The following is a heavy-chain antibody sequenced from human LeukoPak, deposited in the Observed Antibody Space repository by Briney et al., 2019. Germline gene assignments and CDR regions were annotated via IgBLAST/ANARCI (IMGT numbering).Heavy chain of an antibody. Sequence: ASVKVSCKASGYTVTDYYMHWVRQAPGQGLEWMGWISPDAGGTHYVQKFRGRVTMTVDSSTSTAYMELTRLTFNDTAMYYCARGMRFWWQTGAYWGQGTLVSVSS. V-gene: IGHV1-2*02. J-gene: IGHJ4*02. CDR1: GYTVTDYY. CDR2: ISPDAGGT. D-gene: IGHD2-21*01. CDR3: ARGMRFWWQTGAY.